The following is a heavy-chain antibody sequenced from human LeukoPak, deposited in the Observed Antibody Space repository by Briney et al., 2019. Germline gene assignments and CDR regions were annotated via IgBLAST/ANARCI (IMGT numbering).Heavy chain of an antibody. D-gene: IGHD3-10*01. J-gene: IGHJ4*02. Sequence: SETLSLTCTVSGGSVSTSRYYWGWIRQPPGKELEWIGSIYYTGITYCNPSLKSRLTISVDMSKNQFSLKLSSVTAADTAVYYCARRDYYGSGTEADYWGQGTLVTVSS. CDR1: GGSVSTSRYY. V-gene: IGHV4-39*01. CDR2: IYYTGIT. CDR3: ARRDYYGSGTEADY.